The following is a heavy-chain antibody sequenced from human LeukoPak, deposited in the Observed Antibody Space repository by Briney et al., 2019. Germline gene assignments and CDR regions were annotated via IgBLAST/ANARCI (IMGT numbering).Heavy chain of an antibody. CDR1: GGSFSGYY. V-gene: IGHV4-59*01. CDR2: IYYSGST. CDR3: AREVYYGSGSYYNELYWFDP. J-gene: IGHJ5*02. D-gene: IGHD3-10*01. Sequence: SETLSLTCAVYGGSFSGYYWSWIRQPPGKGLEWIGYIYYSGSTNYNPSLKSRVTISVDTSKNQFSLKLSSVTAADTAVYYCAREVYYGSGSYYNELYWFDPWGQGTLVTVSS.